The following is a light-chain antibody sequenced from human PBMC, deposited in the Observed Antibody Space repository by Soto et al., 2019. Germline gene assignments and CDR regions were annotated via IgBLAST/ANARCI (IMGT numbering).Light chain of an antibody. CDR2: GAS. Sequence: DIQLTQSPSFLSASVGDRVTITCRASQGIRSYLAWYRQRPGKAPELLIYGASTLRPGGASRFSGSGSGTEFTLTISSLQPEDFATYFCQQLNTFPPFFTFGPGTKVDTK. CDR1: QGIRSY. V-gene: IGKV1-9*01. CDR3: QQLNTFPPFFT. J-gene: IGKJ3*01.